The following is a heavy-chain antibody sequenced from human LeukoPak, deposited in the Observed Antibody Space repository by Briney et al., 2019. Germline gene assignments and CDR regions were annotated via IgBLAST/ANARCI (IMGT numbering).Heavy chain of an antibody. D-gene: IGHD3-16*02. CDR3: TTPMITFGGVIVMEDY. Sequence: GGSLRLSCAASGFTFSNAWMSWVRQAPGKGLEWVGRIKSKTDGGTTDYAAPVKGRFTISRDDSKSTLYLQMNSLKTEDTAVYYCTTPMITFGGVIVMEDYWGQGTLVTVSS. CDR2: IKSKTDGGTT. J-gene: IGHJ4*02. V-gene: IGHV3-15*01. CDR1: GFTFSNAW.